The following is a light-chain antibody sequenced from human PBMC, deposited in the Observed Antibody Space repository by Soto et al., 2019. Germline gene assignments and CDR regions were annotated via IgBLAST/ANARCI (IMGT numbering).Light chain of an antibody. J-gene: IGKJ5*01. CDR1: QDISNY. CDR3: QQYDNLPIT. CDR2: DSS. V-gene: IGKV1-33*01. Sequence: DLQMTQSPSSLSASVGDRVTITCQASQDISNYLNWYQQKPGKAPKLLIYDSSNLETGVPSRFSGGGSGTDFTFTISSLQPEDIATYYCQQYDNLPITFGQGTRLEIE.